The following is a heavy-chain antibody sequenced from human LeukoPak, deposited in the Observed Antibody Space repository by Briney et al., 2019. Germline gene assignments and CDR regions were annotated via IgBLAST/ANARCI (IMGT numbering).Heavy chain of an antibody. D-gene: IGHD3-9*01. V-gene: IGHV1-18*01. CDR2: ISAYNGNT. CDR3: ARDITDILTGQDAFDI. CDR1: GYTFTSYG. J-gene: IGHJ3*02. Sequence: ASVKVSCKASGYTFTSYGISWVRQAPGQGLEWMGWISAYNGNTNYAQKLQGRVTMTTDTSTSTAYMELRSLRSDDTAVYYCARDITDILTGQDAFDIRGQGTMVTVSS.